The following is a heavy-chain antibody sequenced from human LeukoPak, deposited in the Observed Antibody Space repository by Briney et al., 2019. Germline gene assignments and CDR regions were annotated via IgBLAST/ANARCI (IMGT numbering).Heavy chain of an antibody. D-gene: IGHD3-22*01. V-gene: IGHV4-34*01. CDR2: INHSGST. J-gene: IGHJ4*02. CDR3: ARGGLSWSIFYDSSGCFPYYFDY. Sequence: NLSETLSLTCAVYGGSFSGYYWSWIRQPPGKGLEWIGEINHSGSTNYNPSLKSRVTISVDTSKNQFSLKLSSVTAADTAVYYCARGGLSWSIFYDSSGCFPYYFDYWGQGTLVTVSS. CDR1: GGSFSGYY.